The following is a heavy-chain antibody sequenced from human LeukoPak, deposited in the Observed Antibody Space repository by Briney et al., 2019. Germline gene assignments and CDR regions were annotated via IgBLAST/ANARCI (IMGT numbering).Heavy chain of an antibody. J-gene: IGHJ1*01. V-gene: IGHV3-21*01. Sequence: PGGSLRLSCAASGFTFSSYSMNWVRQAPGKGLEWVSSISSSSSYIYYADSVKGRFTISRDNAKNSLYLQMNSLRAEDTAVYYCARDSSSGWYYSTYFQHWGQGTLVTVSS. D-gene: IGHD6-19*01. CDR3: ARDSSSGWYYSTYFQH. CDR1: GFTFSSYS. CDR2: ISSSSSYI.